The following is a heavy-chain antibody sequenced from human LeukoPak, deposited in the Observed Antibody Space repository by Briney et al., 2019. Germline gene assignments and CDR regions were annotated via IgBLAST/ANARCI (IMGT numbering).Heavy chain of an antibody. CDR2: IYYSGTT. CDR1: GGSISSYY. V-gene: IGHV4-59*01. D-gene: IGHD6-19*01. J-gene: IGHJ6*02. CDR3: VKDYSSGYYGMDV. Sequence: SETLSLTCTVSGGSISSYYWSWIRQPPGKGLEWIGYIYYSGTTNYNPSLKSRVTISVDTSKNQFSLKLSSVTAADTAVYYCVKDYSSGYYGMDVWGQGTTVTVSS.